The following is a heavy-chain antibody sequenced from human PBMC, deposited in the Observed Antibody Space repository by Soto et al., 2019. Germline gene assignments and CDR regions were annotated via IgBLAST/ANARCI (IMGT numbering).Heavy chain of an antibody. CDR1: GFTFSSYS. Sequence: GGSLRLSCAASGFTFSSYSMNWVRQAPGKGLEWVSYISSSSSTIYYADSGKGRFTISRDNAKNSLYLQMNSLRAEDTAVYYCARDGNVVVPAAMYSPFGYWGQGTLVTVSS. J-gene: IGHJ4*02. CDR3: ARDGNVVVPAAMYSPFGY. V-gene: IGHV3-48*01. D-gene: IGHD2-2*01. CDR2: ISSSSSTI.